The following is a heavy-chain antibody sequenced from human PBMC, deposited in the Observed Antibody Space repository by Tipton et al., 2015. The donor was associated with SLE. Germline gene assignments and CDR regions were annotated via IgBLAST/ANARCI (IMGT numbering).Heavy chain of an antibody. CDR3: ARQVTNRWHVVWFDP. J-gene: IGHJ5*02. Sequence: TLSLTCAVYGGPFSGYYWSWIRQPPGKGLEWIGEINHSGSTNYNPSLKSRVTISVDTSKNQFSLKLSSVTAADTAVYYCARQVTNRWHVVWFDPWGQGTLVTVSS. CDR2: INHSGST. V-gene: IGHV4-34*01. D-gene: IGHD2-15*01. CDR1: GGPFSGYY.